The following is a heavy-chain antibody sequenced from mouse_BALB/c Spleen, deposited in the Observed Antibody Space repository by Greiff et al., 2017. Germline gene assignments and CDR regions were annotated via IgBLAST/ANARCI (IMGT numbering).Heavy chain of an antibody. CDR3: ARSGAGTVYYFDY. CDR2: ISSGSSTI. V-gene: IGHV5-17*02. D-gene: IGHD4-1*01. CDR1: GFTFSSFG. Sequence: EVMLVESGGGLVQPGGSRKLSCAASGFTFSSFGMHWVRQAPEKGLEWVAYISSGSSTIYYADTVKGRFTISRDNPKNTLFLQMTSLRSEDTAMYYCARSGAGTVYYFDYWGQGTTLTVSS. J-gene: IGHJ2*01.